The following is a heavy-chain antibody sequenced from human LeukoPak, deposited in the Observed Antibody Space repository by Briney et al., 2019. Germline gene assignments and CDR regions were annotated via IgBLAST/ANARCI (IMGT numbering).Heavy chain of an antibody. CDR2: IYPGDSDT. CDR3: ARLPTVTTMDYYYGMDV. V-gene: IGHV5-51*01. CDR1: GYSFTSYC. D-gene: IGHD4-17*01. J-gene: IGHJ6*02. Sequence: GESLKISFKGSGYSFTSYCIGWVRKMPGKGLEGMGIIYPGDSDTRYSPSFQGQVTISADKSISTAYLQWSSLKASDTAMYYCARLPTVTTMDYYYGMDVWGQGTTVTVSS.